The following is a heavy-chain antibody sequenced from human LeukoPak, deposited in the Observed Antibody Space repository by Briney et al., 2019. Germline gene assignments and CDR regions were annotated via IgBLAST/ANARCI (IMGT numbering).Heavy chain of an antibody. CDR1: GFSFSTYD. CDR2: ISSDGSHK. J-gene: IGHJ4*02. Sequence: GGSLRLSCAASGFSFSTYDMHWVRQAPGKGLEWVAVISSDGSHKYWADSVKGRFTISRDSSKNTVYLQMNSLRAEDTAVYYCAKGSIDWYYFDYWGQGTLVTVSS. D-gene: IGHD3-9*01. CDR3: AKGSIDWYYFDY. V-gene: IGHV3-30*18.